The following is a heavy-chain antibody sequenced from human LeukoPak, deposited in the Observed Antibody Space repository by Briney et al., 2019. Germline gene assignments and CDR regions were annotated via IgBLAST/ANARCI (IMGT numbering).Heavy chain of an antibody. J-gene: IGHJ4*02. Sequence: GGSLRLSCAASGFTFDDYAIHWVRQAPGRGLEWVSGISWNSGSIGYADSVKGRFTISRDNAKNSLYLQMNSPRAEDMALYYCAKDMASTMAGGNYFDYWGQGTLVTVSS. D-gene: IGHD6-19*01. CDR2: ISWNSGSI. V-gene: IGHV3-9*03. CDR3: AKDMASTMAGGNYFDY. CDR1: GFTFDDYA.